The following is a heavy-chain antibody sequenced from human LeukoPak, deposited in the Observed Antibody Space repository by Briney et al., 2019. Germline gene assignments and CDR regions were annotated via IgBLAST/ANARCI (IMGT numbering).Heavy chain of an antibody. J-gene: IGHJ4*02. D-gene: IGHD5-12*01. Sequence: ASVKVSCKASGYTFTGYYMHWVRQAPGQGLEWMGRINPNSGGTNYAQKFQGRVTMTRDTSISTAYMELSRPRSDDTAVYYCARGIVATITGDYWGQGTLVTVSS. CDR1: GYTFTGYY. CDR3: ARGIVATITGDY. CDR2: INPNSGGT. V-gene: IGHV1-2*06.